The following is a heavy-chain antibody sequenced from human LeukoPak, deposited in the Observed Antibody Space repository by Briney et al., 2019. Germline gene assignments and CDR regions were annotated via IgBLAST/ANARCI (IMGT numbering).Heavy chain of an antibody. CDR1: GFTFSSYG. CDR2: IRYDGSNK. J-gene: IGHJ4*02. CDR3: AKGDDYYDSSGYDYFDY. V-gene: IGHV3-30*02. D-gene: IGHD3-22*01. Sequence: GGSLRLSCAASGFTFSSYGMHWVRQAPGKGLEWVAFIRYDGSNKYYADSVKGRFTISRDNSKNALYLQMNSLRAEDTAVYYCAKGDDYYDSSGYDYFDYWGQGTLVTVSS.